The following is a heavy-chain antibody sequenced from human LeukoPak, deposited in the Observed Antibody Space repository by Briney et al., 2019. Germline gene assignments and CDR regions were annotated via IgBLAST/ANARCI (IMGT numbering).Heavy chain of an antibody. CDR2: ISSGSTTI. V-gene: IGHV3-48*01. CDR3: ARDVEQWLVRVYYFDY. J-gene: IGHJ4*02. D-gene: IGHD6-19*01. Sequence: GGSLRLSCATSGFTLSSYSMNWVRQAPGKGPEWVSYISSGSTTIYYADSVKGRFTISRDNAKNSLYLQMNSLRAEDTAVYYCARDVEQWLVRVYYFDYWGQGTLVTVSS. CDR1: GFTLSSYS.